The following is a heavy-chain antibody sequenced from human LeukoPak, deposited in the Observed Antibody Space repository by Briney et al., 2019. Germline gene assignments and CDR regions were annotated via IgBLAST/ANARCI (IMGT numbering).Heavy chain of an antibody. CDR3: ARERGIAPAFRWNWFDP. CDR1: GFAFSSFA. CDR2: ISHDGDND. V-gene: IGHV3-30*04. J-gene: IGHJ5*02. Sequence: PGGSLRLSCAAPGFAFSSFAMGWVRQSPGKGLEWVAVISHDGDNDYFVDSVKGRFTISRDNSKNTVYLQMDSLRAEDTAVYYCARERGIAPAFRWNWFDPWGQGTLVTVSS. D-gene: IGHD6-13*01.